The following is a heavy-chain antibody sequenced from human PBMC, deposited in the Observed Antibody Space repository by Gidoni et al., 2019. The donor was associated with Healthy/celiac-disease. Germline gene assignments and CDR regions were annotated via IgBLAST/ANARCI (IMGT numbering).Heavy chain of an antibody. CDR3: ARHSGDFWSGYYPDY. J-gene: IGHJ4*02. Sequence: QVQLQESGPGLVKPSETLSLTCTVSGGSISRYYWSWIRQPPGKGLEWIGYIYYSGSTNYNHSLKSRVTISVDTSKNQFSLKLSSVTAADTAVYYCARHSGDFWSGYYPDYWGQGTLVTVSS. CDR1: GGSISRYY. V-gene: IGHV4-59*08. D-gene: IGHD3-3*01. CDR2: IYYSGST.